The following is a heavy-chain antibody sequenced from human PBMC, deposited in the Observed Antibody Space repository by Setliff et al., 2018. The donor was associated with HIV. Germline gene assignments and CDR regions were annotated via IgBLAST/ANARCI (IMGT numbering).Heavy chain of an antibody. D-gene: IGHD3-10*01. CDR1: GGSISNYF. CDR2: IYTSGNT. CDR3: ARAGSMVRGVIISAIDI. Sequence: PSETLSLTCTVSGGSISNYFWSWIRQPAGKGLEWIGRIYTSGNTNYNPSLKSRVTMSVDTSKNHFSLKLTSVTAADTAVYYCARAGSMVRGVIISAIDIWGQGTMVTVSS. J-gene: IGHJ3*02. V-gene: IGHV4-4*07.